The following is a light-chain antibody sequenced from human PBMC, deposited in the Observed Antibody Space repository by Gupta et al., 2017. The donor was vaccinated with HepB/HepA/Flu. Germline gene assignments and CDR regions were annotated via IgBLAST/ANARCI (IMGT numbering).Light chain of an antibody. V-gene: IGKV3-15*01. Sequence: EIVMTQSPATLAVSTGESATLSCRASQNVRNNIAWYQQKPGQAPRLLIYGTSTRATGIPARFSCSGSGTEFTLTISRLQSVDFAVYYCQRYNNWPPFTFGQGTKLEI. CDR1: QNVRNN. CDR3: QRYNNWPPFT. J-gene: IGKJ2*01. CDR2: GTS.